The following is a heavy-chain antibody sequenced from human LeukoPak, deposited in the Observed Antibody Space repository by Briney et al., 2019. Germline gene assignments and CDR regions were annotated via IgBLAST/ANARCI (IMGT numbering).Heavy chain of an antibody. J-gene: IGHJ1*01. Sequence: PSETLSLTCAVNGGSFSGYYWSWIRQPPGKGLEWIGEINHSGSTNYNPSLKSRVTISVDTSKNQFSLKLSSVTAADTAVYYCARPNGDNSPNWGQGTLVTVSS. CDR2: INHSGST. CDR1: GGSFSGYY. D-gene: IGHD4-23*01. V-gene: IGHV4-34*01. CDR3: ARPNGDNSPN.